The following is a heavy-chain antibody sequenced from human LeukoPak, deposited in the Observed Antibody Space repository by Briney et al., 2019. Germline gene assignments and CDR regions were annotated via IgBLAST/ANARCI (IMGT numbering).Heavy chain of an antibody. D-gene: IGHD6-13*01. CDR3: ARLSRMAAAGKSWFDS. CDR2: IYYSGST. V-gene: IGHV4-59*08. CDR1: GGSINGYF. Sequence: SETLSLTCTVSGGSINGYFWSWIRQPPGKGLEWLGYIYYSGSTIYNPSLQSRVTISVDTSKNQFSLKLNSVTAADTAVYYCARLSRMAAAGKSWFDSWGQGTLVTVSS. J-gene: IGHJ5*01.